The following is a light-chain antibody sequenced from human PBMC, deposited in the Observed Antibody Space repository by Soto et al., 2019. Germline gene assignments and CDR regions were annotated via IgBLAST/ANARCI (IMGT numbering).Light chain of an antibody. J-gene: IGKJ2*01. CDR3: QQYNSYSRT. CDR2: KAS. V-gene: IGKV1-5*03. Sequence: DIQMTQSPSTLSASVGDRVTITCRASQSVSSWLAWYQQKPGKAPKLLMYKASSLESGVPSRFSGSGSGTEFTLTIISLQPDDFATYYCQQYNSYSRTFGQGTKLEIK. CDR1: QSVSSW.